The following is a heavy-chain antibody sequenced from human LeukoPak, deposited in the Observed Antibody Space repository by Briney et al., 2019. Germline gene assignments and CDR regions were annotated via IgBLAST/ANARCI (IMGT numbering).Heavy chain of an antibody. CDR3: ARGPTRYYFDC. Sequence: SETLSLTCTVSSGSISSYYWSWIRQPPGKGLEWIGYIFYSGSTNYNPSLRSRVTISVDTSKNQFSLGLSSVTAADTAVYYCARGPTRYYFDCWGQGTLVTVSS. J-gene: IGHJ4*02. CDR1: SGSISSYY. D-gene: IGHD4-17*01. V-gene: IGHV4-59*01. CDR2: IFYSGST.